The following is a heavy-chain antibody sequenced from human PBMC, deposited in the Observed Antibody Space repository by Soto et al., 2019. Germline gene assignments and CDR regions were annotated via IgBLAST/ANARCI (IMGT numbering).Heavy chain of an antibody. CDR2: IYPGDSDT. CDR1: GYTFSNYW. Sequence: PGESLKISCKGSGYTFSNYWIDWVRQMPGKGLEWMGIIYPGDSDTRYSPSFQGQVTISVDKSITTAYLQWSSLKASNTAMYYCARRRDGGSYNAFDIWGQGTMVT. D-gene: IGHD1-26*01. V-gene: IGHV5-51*01. CDR3: ARRRDGGSYNAFDI. J-gene: IGHJ3*02.